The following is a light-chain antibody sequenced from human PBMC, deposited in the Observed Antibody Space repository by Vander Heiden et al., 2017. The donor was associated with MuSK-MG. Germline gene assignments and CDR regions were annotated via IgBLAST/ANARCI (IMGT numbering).Light chain of an antibody. J-gene: IGKJ1*01. Sequence: DIQMTQSPSTLSASVGDRVTITCRASQSIRSWLAWYQQKPGKAPKLLIYKASSLESGVPSRFSGSGSGTELTLTIRSLQPDDFATYYCQQDNSYPSTFGQGTKVEIK. CDR3: QQDNSYPST. CDR2: KAS. V-gene: IGKV1-5*03. CDR1: QSIRSW.